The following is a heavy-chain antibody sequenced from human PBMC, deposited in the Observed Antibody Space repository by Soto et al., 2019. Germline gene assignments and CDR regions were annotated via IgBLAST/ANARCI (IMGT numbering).Heavy chain of an antibody. J-gene: IGHJ4*02. CDR2: IYYSGST. V-gene: IGHV4-59*01. Sequence: SETLSLTCTVSGGSISSYYWSWIRQPPGKGLEWIGYIYYSGSTNYNPSLKSRVTISVDTSKNQFSLRLSSVTAADTAVYYCARSPGTYYGDYFDYWGQGTLVTVSS. CDR3: ARSPGTYYGDYFDY. D-gene: IGHD3-3*01. CDR1: GGSISSYY.